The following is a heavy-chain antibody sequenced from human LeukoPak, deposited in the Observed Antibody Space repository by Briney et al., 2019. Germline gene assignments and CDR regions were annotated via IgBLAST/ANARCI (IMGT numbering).Heavy chain of an antibody. J-gene: IGHJ4*02. D-gene: IGHD3-22*01. CDR3: AGYDSSGYYHY. CDR2: ISAYNGNT. CDR1: GYTFTSYD. Sequence: ASVKVSCKASGYTFTSYDLNWVRQATGQGLEWMGWISAYNGNTNYAQKLQGRVTMTTDTSTSTAYMELRSLRSDDTAVYYCAGYDSSGYYHYWGQGTLVTVSS. V-gene: IGHV1-18*01.